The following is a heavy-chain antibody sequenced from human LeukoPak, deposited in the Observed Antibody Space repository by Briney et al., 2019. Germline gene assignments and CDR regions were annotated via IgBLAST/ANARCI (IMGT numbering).Heavy chain of an antibody. CDR2: ISSNGGST. Sequence: GGSLRLSCAASGFTFSSYSMYWVRQAPGKGLEYVSAISSNGGSTYYANSVKGRFTISRDNSKNTLYLQMGSLRGEDMAVYYCAREVNWRFDYWGQGILVTVSS. V-gene: IGHV3-64*01. D-gene: IGHD1-1*01. CDR3: AREVNWRFDY. CDR1: GFTFSSYS. J-gene: IGHJ4*02.